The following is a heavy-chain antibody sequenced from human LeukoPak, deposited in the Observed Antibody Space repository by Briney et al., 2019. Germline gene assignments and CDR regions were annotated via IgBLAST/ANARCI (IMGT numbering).Heavy chain of an antibody. Sequence: GGSLRLSCAASGFTFSSYAMHWVRQAPGKGLGWVAVISYDGSNKYYADSVKGRFTISRDNSKNTLYLQMNSLRAEDTAVYYCARSITMVRGVIGYFDYWGQGTLVTVSS. V-gene: IGHV3-30-3*01. D-gene: IGHD3-10*01. CDR2: ISYDGSNK. CDR1: GFTFSSYA. CDR3: ARSITMVRGVIGYFDY. J-gene: IGHJ4*02.